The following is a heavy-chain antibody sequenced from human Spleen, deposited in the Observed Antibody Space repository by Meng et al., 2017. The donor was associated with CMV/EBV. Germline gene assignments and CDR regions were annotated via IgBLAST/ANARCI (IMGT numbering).Heavy chain of an antibody. CDR2: INHSGST. Sequence: SETLSLTCAVYGGSFSGYYWTWIRQPPGKGLEWIWEINHSGSTNYNPSLKSRVTISVDTSKNQFSLKLSSVTAADTAVYYCAGTKVVPAAIRVHYGMDVWGQGTTVTVSS. V-gene: IGHV4-34*01. CDR3: AGTKVVPAAIRVHYGMDV. D-gene: IGHD2-2*01. J-gene: IGHJ6*02. CDR1: GGSFSGYY.